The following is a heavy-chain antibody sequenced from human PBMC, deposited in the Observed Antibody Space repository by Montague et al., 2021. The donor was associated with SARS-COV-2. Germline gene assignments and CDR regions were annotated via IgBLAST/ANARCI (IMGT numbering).Heavy chain of an antibody. CDR1: GGSFSGYY. V-gene: IGHV4-34*01. J-gene: IGHJ3*02. D-gene: IGHD3-3*01. CDR2: INHRGST. Sequence: SETLSLTCAVYGGSFSGYYWSWIRQPPGKGLEWIGEINHRGSTNYNPSPKSRVTISVDTSKNQFSLKLSSVTAADTAVYYCARGTEPCSITVFGVIIGGHVFDIWGQGTMVTVSS. CDR3: ARGTEPCSITVFGVIIGGHVFDI.